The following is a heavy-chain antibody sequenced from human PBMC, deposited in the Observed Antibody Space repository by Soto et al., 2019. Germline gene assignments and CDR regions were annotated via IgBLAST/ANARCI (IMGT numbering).Heavy chain of an antibody. D-gene: IGHD6-6*01. CDR1: GGSFSGYY. V-gene: IGHV4-34*01. Sequence: SETLSLTCAVYGGSFSGYYWSWIRQPPGKGLEWIGEINHSGSTNYNPSLKSRVTISVDTSKNQFSLKLSSVTAADTAVYYCARLPARPPPLRGKNVAYGGYYYYGMDVWGQGTTVTVSS. CDR2: INHSGST. J-gene: IGHJ6*02. CDR3: ARLPARPPPLRGKNVAYGGYYYYGMDV.